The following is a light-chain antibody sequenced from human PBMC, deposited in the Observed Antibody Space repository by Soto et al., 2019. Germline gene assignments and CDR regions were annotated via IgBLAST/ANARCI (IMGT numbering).Light chain of an antibody. Sequence: EIVLTQSPATLSLSPGERATLSCRASQSVSSYLAWYQHKPGQAPRLLIYDASHRATGIPARFSGSGSGTEFTLTISSLEPEDFAVYYCQQRSNWPPYTFGQGTKLEIK. V-gene: IGKV3-11*01. J-gene: IGKJ2*01. CDR3: QQRSNWPPYT. CDR1: QSVSSY. CDR2: DAS.